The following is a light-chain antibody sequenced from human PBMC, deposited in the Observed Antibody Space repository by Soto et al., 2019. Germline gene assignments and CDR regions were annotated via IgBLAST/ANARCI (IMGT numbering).Light chain of an antibody. J-gene: IGLJ3*02. V-gene: IGLV2-18*02. CDR1: SSDVGSYNR. Sequence: QSALTQPPSVSGSPGQSVTISCTGTSSDVGSYNRVSWYQQPPGTAPKLMIYEVSNRPSGVPDRFFGSKSGNTASLTISGLQAEDEAYYYCSSFTSSNTWAFGGGTKLTVL. CDR3: SSFTSSNTWA. CDR2: EVS.